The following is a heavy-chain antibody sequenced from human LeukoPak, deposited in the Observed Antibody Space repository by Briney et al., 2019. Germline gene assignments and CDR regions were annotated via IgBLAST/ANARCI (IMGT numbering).Heavy chain of an antibody. V-gene: IGHV3-7*01. Sequence: GGSLRLSCTASGFTFTRYWMAWVRQAPGKGLEWVANIKHDGSEQYHVDSVRGRFTMSRDNARSSLSLQMDSLRAEDTAVYYCARVSRSGYYGEYWGQGTPVTVSS. CDR2: IKHDGSEQ. CDR1: GFTFTRYW. D-gene: IGHD3-3*01. J-gene: IGHJ4*02. CDR3: ARVSRSGYYGEY.